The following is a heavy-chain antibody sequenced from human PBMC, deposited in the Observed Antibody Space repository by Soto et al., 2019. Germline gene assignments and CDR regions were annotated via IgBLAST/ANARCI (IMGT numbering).Heavy chain of an antibody. J-gene: IGHJ4*02. CDR2: IYYSGGT. V-gene: IGHV4-30-4*08. CDR3: ASAARLDY. Sequence: SETLSLTVTVSGGSISGGDYYWSWIRKPPGKGLEWIVYIYYSGGTYYNPSLKSRVIISVDTSKNQFSLNLSSVTAADTAVYYCASAARLDYSGQGTLVTVSS. D-gene: IGHD6-6*01. CDR1: GGSISGGDYY.